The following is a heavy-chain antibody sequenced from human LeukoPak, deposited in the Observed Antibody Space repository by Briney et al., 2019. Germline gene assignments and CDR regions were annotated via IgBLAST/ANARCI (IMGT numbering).Heavy chain of an antibody. J-gene: IGHJ3*02. Sequence: SETLSLTCTVPGGSISSSSYYWSWIRQPAGKGLEWIGRIYTSGSTNYNPSLKSRVTMSVDTSKNQFSLKLSSVTAADTAVYYCAREREYSSSWYFAFDIWGQGTMVIVSS. CDR2: IYTSGST. D-gene: IGHD6-13*01. CDR1: GGSISSSSYY. CDR3: AREREYSSSWYFAFDI. V-gene: IGHV4-61*02.